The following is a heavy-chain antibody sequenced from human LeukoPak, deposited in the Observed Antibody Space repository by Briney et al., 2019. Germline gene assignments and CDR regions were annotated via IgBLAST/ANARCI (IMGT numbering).Heavy chain of an antibody. Sequence: GGSLRLSCAVSGFTFSICAMMWLRQAPGKGLEWVSAIRGNGDTEYADSVRGRFTISRDNSENTLYLQMSGLRAEDTAIYYCAKGTGDTAYYFDFWGQGVLVTVSS. CDR1: GFTFSICA. J-gene: IGHJ4*02. CDR3: AKGTGDTAYYFDF. CDR2: IRGNGDT. D-gene: IGHD7-27*01. V-gene: IGHV3-23*01.